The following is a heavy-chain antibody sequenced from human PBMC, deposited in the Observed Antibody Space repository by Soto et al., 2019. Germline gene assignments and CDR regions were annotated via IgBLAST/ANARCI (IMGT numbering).Heavy chain of an antibody. CDR1: GGTFSSYA. CDR2: IIPIFGTA. Sequence: SVKVSCKASGGTFSSYAISWVRQAPGQGLEWMGGIIPIFGTANYAQKFQGRVTITADESTSTAYMELSSLRSEDTAVYYCARGRYYDSSGYYYTLGYWGQGTLVTVSS. CDR3: ARGRYYDSSGYYYTLGY. D-gene: IGHD3-22*01. V-gene: IGHV1-69*13. J-gene: IGHJ4*02.